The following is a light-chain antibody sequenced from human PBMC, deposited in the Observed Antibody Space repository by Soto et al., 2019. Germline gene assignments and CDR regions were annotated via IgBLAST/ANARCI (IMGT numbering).Light chain of an antibody. J-gene: IGKJ4*01. CDR3: QQYHTTPLT. CDR1: QSVLYSSNNKNY. V-gene: IGKV4-1*01. CDR2: WAS. Sequence: DIVMTQSPDSLAVSLGERATINCKSSQSVLYSSNNKNYLAWYQQKPGQPPKLLIYWASTREAGVPDRFSGSGSGTDFTLTISSLQAEDVAVYYCQQYHTTPLTFGGGTQVEI.